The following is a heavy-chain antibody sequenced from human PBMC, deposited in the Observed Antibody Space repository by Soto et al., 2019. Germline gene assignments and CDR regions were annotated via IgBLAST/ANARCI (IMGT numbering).Heavy chain of an antibody. CDR1: GYTFSGFY. V-gene: IGHV1-2*02. Sequence: ASVKVSCKASGYTFSGFYMHWVRQAPGQGLEWMGWINPNSGGTKSAEKFQGRVTMTRDTSISTAYMELSRLTSDDTAVYYCASAAVTGTAGLDFWGQGTQVTVYS. CDR2: INPNSGGT. J-gene: IGHJ4*02. D-gene: IGHD6-19*01. CDR3: ASAAVTGTAGLDF.